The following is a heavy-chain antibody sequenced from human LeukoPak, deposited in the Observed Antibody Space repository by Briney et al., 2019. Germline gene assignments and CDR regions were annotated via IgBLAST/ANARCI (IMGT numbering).Heavy chain of an antibody. V-gene: IGHV3-30*03. CDR2: ISYDGSSE. Sequence: GGSLRLSCAASGFTFSSYSMNWVRQPPGKGLEWVAVISYDGSSEYYADSVKGRFTISRDNSKNTVYLQMNSLRAEDTAVYYCARDNKGLGYYNSRRPATQTDYWGQGTLVTVSS. J-gene: IGHJ4*02. CDR3: ARDNKGLGYYNSRRPATQTDY. D-gene: IGHD3-10*01. CDR1: GFTFSSYS.